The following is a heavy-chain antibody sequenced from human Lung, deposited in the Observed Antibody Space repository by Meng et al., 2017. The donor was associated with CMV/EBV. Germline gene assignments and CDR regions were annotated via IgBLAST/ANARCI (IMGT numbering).Heavy chain of an antibody. V-gene: IGHV4-30-4*01. Sequence: VQLQGADPGRVKPSQTLSLTCTFSGGSISSGDYYWSWIRQPPGQGLEWIGYIYYSGSTYYNPSLKSRVTISVDTSKNQFSLKLSSVTAADTAVYYCARGYYDSSGYGYWYFDLWGRGTLVTVSS. J-gene: IGHJ2*01. D-gene: IGHD3-22*01. CDR3: ARGYYDSSGYGYWYFDL. CDR2: IYYSGST. CDR1: GGSISSGDYY.